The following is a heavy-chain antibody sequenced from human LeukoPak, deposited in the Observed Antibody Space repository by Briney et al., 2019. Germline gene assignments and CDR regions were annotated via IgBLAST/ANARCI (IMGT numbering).Heavy chain of an antibody. D-gene: IGHD6-19*01. J-gene: IGHJ4*02. Sequence: SETLSLTCTVSGGSISSGSYYWTWIRQPAGKGLEWIGHLYTSGTTSYNPPLQSRVTISADTSKHQFSLGLTSVTAADTAVYYCARAGGSVGWYGTIDSWGQGTLVTVSS. CDR3: ARAGGSVGWYGTIDS. CDR2: LYTSGTT. V-gene: IGHV4-61*09. CDR1: GGSISSGSYY.